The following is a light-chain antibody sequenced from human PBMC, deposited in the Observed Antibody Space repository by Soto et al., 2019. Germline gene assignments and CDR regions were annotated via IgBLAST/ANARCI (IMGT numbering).Light chain of an antibody. J-gene: IGLJ1*01. CDR1: SSDVGSYNL. V-gene: IGLV2-14*02. CDR3: CSHTSSSTSYV. Sequence: QSVLTQPASVSGSPGQSITISCTGTSSDVGSYNLVSWYQQHPGKAPKLMIYEGSKRPSGVSNRFSGSKSGNTASLTISGLQAEDEADYYCCSHTSSSTSYVFGTGTKVTVL. CDR2: EGS.